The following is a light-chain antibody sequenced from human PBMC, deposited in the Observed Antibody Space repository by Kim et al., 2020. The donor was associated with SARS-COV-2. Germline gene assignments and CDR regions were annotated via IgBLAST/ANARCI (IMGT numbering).Light chain of an antibody. J-gene: IGLJ2*01. CDR3: NSRDSSGNHLV. CDR1: SLRTYH. Sequence: SSELTQDPTVSVALGQTVRITCQGDSLRTYHATWYQQKPGQAPVLVIYGRNNRPSGIPDRFSGSISGNTASLTVTGAQAEDEADSFCNSRDSSGNHLVFG. CDR2: GRN. V-gene: IGLV3-19*01.